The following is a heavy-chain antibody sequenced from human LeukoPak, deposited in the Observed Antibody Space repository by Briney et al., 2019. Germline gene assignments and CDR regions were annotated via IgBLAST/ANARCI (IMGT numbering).Heavy chain of an antibody. CDR3: ARDLARPAAINWFDP. CDR2: IKQDGSEK. CDR1: GFTFSSYW. D-gene: IGHD2-2*02. V-gene: IGHV3-7*01. J-gene: IGHJ5*02. Sequence: PGGSLRLSCAASGFTFSSYWMSWVRQAPGKGLEWVANIKQDGSEKYYVDSVKGRFTISRDNAKNSLYLQMNSLRAEDTAVYYCARDLARPAAINWFDPWGQGTLVTVSS.